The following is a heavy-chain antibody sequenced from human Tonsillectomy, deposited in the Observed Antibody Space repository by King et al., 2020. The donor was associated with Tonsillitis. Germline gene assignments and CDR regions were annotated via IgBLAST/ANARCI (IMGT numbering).Heavy chain of an antibody. CDR2: IIPILGIA. J-gene: IGHJ3*02. Sequence: QLVQSGAEVKKPGSSVKVSCKASGGTFSSYAISWVRQAPGQGLEWMGRIIPILGIANYAQKFQGRVTITADKSTSTAYMELSSLRSEDTAVYYCGRAQYDSSGLAFDIWGQGTMVTVSS. D-gene: IGHD3-22*01. CDR3: GRAQYDSSGLAFDI. CDR1: GGTFSSYA. V-gene: IGHV1-69*04.